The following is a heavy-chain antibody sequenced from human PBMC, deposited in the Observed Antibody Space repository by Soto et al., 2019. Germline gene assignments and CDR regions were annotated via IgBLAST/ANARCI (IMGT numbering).Heavy chain of an antibody. Sequence: SGTLSLTCTVSGGSISSYYWSWIRQPPGKGLEWIGYIYYTASTTNYNPSLKSRVTISVDTSKNQFSLKLTSVTAADTAVYYCAGAMAGDAFDIWGQGTMVTVSS. J-gene: IGHJ3*02. CDR2: IYYTASTT. CDR1: GGSISSYY. D-gene: IGHD5-18*01. CDR3: AGAMAGDAFDI. V-gene: IGHV4-59*01.